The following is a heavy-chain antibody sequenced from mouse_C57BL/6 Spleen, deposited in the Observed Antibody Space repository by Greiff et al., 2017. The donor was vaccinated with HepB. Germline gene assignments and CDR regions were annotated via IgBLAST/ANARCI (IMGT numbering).Heavy chain of an antibody. V-gene: IGHV10-3*01. CDR1: GFTFNTYA. Sequence: EADGGLVQPKGSLKLSCAASGFTFNTYAMHWVRQAPGKGLEWVARIRSKSSNYATYYADSVKDRFTISRDDSQSMLYLQMNNLKTEDTAMYYCVREGLYYGSSYFDYWGQGTTLTVSS. CDR3: VREGLYYGSSYFDY. J-gene: IGHJ2*01. D-gene: IGHD1-1*01. CDR2: IRSKSSNYAT.